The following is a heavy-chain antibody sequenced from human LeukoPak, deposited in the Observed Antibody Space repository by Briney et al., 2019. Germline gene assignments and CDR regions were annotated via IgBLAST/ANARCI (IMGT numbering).Heavy chain of an antibody. J-gene: IGHJ6*02. CDR2: IGSDNKP. CDR1: GFTFTAYA. D-gene: IGHD3-10*02. V-gene: IGHV3-23*05. CDR3: ARDLQYYVAMDV. Sequence: TGGSLRLSCEASGFTFTAYAMTCVRQAPGKGLEWVSSIGSDNKPHYSESVKGRFAISRDNSKSMLFLQLNSLRAEDTALYYCARDLQYYVAMDVWGQGTTVTVSS.